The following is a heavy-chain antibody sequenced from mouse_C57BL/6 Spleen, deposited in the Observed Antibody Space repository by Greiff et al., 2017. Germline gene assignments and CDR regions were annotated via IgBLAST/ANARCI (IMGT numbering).Heavy chain of an antibody. CDR2: IHPSDSDP. CDR1: GYTFTSYW. CDR3: AMEIYYAMDY. Sequence: QVQLQQSGAELVKPGASVKVSCKASGYTFTSYWMHWVKQRPGQGLEWIGRIHPSDSDPNYNQKFKGKATLTVDKYYSTAYMQLRRLTSEYSAVYYYAMEIYYAMDYWGQGTSVTVSS. J-gene: IGHJ4*01. V-gene: IGHV1-74*01.